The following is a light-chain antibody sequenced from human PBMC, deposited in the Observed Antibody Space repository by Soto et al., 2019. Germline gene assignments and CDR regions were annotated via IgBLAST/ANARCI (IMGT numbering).Light chain of an antibody. CDR1: SSDVGGYNY. Sequence: QSALTQPASVSGSPGQSITISCTGTSSDVGGYNYVSWYQHHPGKAPKLMIYDVSNRPSGVSNRFSGSKSGNTASLTISGLQPEDEADYYCCSYTTSNTRQIVFGTGTKVIVL. V-gene: IGLV2-14*03. J-gene: IGLJ1*01. CDR2: DVS. CDR3: CSYTTSNTRQIV.